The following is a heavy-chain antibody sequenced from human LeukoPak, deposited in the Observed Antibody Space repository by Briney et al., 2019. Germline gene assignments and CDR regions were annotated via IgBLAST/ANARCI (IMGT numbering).Heavy chain of an antibody. CDR1: GGSFSTYY. J-gene: IGHJ3*02. D-gene: IGHD3-3*01. CDR2: INHSGSA. Sequence: PSETLSLTCAVYGGSFSTYYWSWIRQPPGKGLEWIGEINHSGSANYNPSLKSRVTISVDTSKNQCSLQLNSLTAADTAVYYCARGLEYDFWSGNYSDGFDKWGQGTMVTVSP. CDR3: ARGLEYDFWSGNYSDGFDK. V-gene: IGHV4-34*01.